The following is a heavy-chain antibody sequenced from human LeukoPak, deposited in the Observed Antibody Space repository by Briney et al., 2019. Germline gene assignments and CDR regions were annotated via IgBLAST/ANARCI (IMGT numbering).Heavy chain of an antibody. J-gene: IGHJ4*02. CDR1: GGSFSGYY. CDR3: ARGSGFDY. V-gene: IGHV4-34*01. D-gene: IGHD7-27*01. CDR2: INHSGST. Sequence: SETLSLTCAVYGGSFSGYYWSWIRQPPGKGLEWIGEINHSGSTNYNPSLKSRVTISVDTSKNQFSLKLSSVTAADTAVYYCARGSGFDYWGQGTLVTVSS.